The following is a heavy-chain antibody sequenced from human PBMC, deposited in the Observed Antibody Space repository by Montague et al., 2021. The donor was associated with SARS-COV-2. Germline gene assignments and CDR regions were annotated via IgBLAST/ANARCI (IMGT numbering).Heavy chain of an antibody. D-gene: IGHD2-2*01. CDR2: ISYDGSNK. CDR3: AKDQGDCSSSRCFRGWTYYYYGMDV. J-gene: IGHJ6*02. Sequence: SLRLSCAASGFTFSSYGIHWVRQAPGKGLERVAVISYDGSNKHYADSVKGRFTISRDNSKNTLYLQMNSLRAEDTAVYYCAKDQGDCSSSRCFRGWTYYYYGMDVWGQGTTVTVSS. CDR1: GFTFSSYG. V-gene: IGHV3-30*18.